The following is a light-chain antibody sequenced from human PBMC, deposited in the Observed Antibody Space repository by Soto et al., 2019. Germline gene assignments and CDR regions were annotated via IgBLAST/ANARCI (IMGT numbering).Light chain of an antibody. CDR2: GAS. CDR1: QSVTSSY. CDR3: QQYGSPPIT. Sequence: EIVLTQSPAILSVSPGERATLSCRASQSVTSSYLAWYQQKPGQAPRLLIYGASSRATGIPDRFSGSGSGTDFTLTISRLEPEDFAVYYCQQYGSPPITFGQGTRLEIK. J-gene: IGKJ5*01. V-gene: IGKV3-20*01.